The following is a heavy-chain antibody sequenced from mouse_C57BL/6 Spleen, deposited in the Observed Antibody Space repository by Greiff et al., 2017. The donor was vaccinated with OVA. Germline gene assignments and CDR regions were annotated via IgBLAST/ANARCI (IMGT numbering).Heavy chain of an antibody. J-gene: IGHJ2*01. D-gene: IGHD2-1*01. Sequence: QVQLQQPGAELVRPGSSVKLSCKASGYTFTSYWMDWVKQRPGQGLEWIGNIYPSDSETHYNQKFKDKATLTVDKSSSTAYMQLSSLTSEDSAVYYCARKVNYGNLQGDYWGQGTTLTVSS. CDR3: ARKVNYGNLQGDY. CDR2: IYPSDSET. V-gene: IGHV1-61*01. CDR1: GYTFTSYW.